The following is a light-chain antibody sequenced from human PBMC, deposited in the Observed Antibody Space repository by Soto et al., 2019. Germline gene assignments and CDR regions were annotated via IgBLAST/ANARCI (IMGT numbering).Light chain of an antibody. V-gene: IGKV3-20*01. CDR2: GAS. CDR3: QQYGSSPRWT. CDR1: RSVTSNF. J-gene: IGKJ2*02. Sequence: ENELTQSPGTLSLSPGERATLSCRASRSVTSNFVAWYQQKPGQAPRLLVYGASTRAIDIPERFSGSGSGTEVILTINRREHEEVAAYFCQQYGSSPRWTFGQGTKVEIK.